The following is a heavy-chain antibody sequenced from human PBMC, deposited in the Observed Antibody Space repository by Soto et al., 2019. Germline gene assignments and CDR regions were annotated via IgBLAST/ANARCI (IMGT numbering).Heavy chain of an antibody. D-gene: IGHD2-8*01. J-gene: IGHJ4*02. CDR2: IFSNDEK. CDR3: ARIDCTNGVCYVDY. Sequence: QVTLKESGPVLVKPTETLTLTCTVSGFSLSNARMGVSWIRQPPGKALEWLAHIFSNDEKYYSTSLKSRLTISKDTSKSQVVLTMTNMDPVDTATYYCARIDCTNGVCYVDYWGQGTLVTVSS. V-gene: IGHV2-26*01. CDR1: GFSLSNARMG.